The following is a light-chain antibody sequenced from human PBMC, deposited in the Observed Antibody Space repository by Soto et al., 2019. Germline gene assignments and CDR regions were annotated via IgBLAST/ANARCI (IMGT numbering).Light chain of an antibody. CDR2: DDS. V-gene: IGLV3-21*02. Sequence: SSELTQPPSVSVAPGQTARITCGGNNIVGKSVHWYQQKPGQAPVLVVYDDSDRPSGIPERVSGSNSGNTATLTISRVEAGDEADYYCQVWDTSSAHVVFGGGTKVTVL. CDR3: QVWDTSSAHVV. CDR1: NIVGKS. J-gene: IGLJ2*01.